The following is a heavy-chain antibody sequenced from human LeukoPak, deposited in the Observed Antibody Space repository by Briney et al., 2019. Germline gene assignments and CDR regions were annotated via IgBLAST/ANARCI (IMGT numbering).Heavy chain of an antibody. V-gene: IGHV3-9*01. J-gene: IGHJ4*02. CDR3: AKAQGSGSYYPARFDY. D-gene: IGHD3-10*01. CDR1: GFTFDDYA. Sequence: GGSLRLSCAASGFTFDDYAMHWVRQAPGKGLEWVSGISWNSGSIVYADSVKGRFTISRDNAKNSLYLQMNSLRAEDTALYYCAKAQGSGSYYPARFDYWGQGTLVTVSS. CDR2: ISWNSGSI.